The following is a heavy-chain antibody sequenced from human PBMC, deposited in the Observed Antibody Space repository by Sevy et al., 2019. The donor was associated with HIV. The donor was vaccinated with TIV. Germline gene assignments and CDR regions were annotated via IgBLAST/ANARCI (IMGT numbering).Heavy chain of an antibody. J-gene: IGHJ3*02. CDR2: INHSGST. CDR1: GGSFSGYY. CDR3: ARHCSGTSCSHTFDI. Sequence: SETLSLTCAVYGGSFSGYYWSWIRQPPGKGLEWIGDINHSGSTNYNPSLKSRVTISVDTSKNQFSLKLSSVTAADTAVYYCARHCSGTSCSHTFDIWGQGTMVTVSS. D-gene: IGHD2-2*01. V-gene: IGHV4-34*01.